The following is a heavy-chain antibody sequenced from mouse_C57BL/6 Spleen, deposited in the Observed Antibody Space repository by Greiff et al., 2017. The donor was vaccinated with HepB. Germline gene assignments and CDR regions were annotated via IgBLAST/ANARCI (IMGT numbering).Heavy chain of an antibody. CDR2: IYPSDSET. J-gene: IGHJ4*01. CDR3: ASSEYYYAFYYYAMNY. CDR1: GYTFTSYW. V-gene: IGHV1-61*01. D-gene: IGHD2-1*01. Sequence: QVQLQQPGAELVRPGSSVKLSCKASGYTFTSYWMDWVKQRPGQGLEWIGNIYPSDSETHYNQKFKDKATLTVDKSSSTAYMQLSSLTSEDSAVHYCASSEYYYAFYYYAMNYWGQGTSVTVSS.